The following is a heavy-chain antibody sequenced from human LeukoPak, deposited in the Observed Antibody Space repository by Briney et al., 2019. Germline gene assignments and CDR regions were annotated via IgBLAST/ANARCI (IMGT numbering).Heavy chain of an antibody. CDR2: IYYSGST. CDR1: GGSISSYY. J-gene: IGHJ2*01. CDR3: ARAGVVTNPNSYWYFDL. Sequence: ETLSLTCTVSGGSISSYYWSWIRQPPGNGLESIGYIYYSGSTNYDTSLESRVTISVDTSKNQFSLRLSSVTAADTAVYYCARAGVVTNPNSYWYFDLWGRGTLVTVSS. V-gene: IGHV4-59*13. D-gene: IGHD3-3*01.